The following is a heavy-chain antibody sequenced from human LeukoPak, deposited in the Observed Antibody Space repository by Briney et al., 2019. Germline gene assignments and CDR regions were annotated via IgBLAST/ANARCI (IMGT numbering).Heavy chain of an antibody. Sequence: SETLSLTCAVYGGSFSGYYWSWIRQPPGKGLEWIGEINHSGSTNYNPSLKSRVTISVDTSKNQFSLKLSSVTAADTAVYYCARSRGWYLEYFQLWGQGTLVTVSS. CDR1: GGSFSGYY. J-gene: IGHJ1*01. CDR3: ARSRGWYLEYFQL. CDR2: INHSGST. V-gene: IGHV4-34*01. D-gene: IGHD6-19*01.